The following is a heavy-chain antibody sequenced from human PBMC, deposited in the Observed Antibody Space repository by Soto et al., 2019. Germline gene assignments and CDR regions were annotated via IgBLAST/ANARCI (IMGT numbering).Heavy chain of an antibody. J-gene: IGHJ6*02. CDR1: GGSVSGYY. D-gene: IGHD1-1*01. CDR3: TRHAIIPKLQYGMDV. Sequence: PSETLSLTCTVPGGSVSGYYWSWIRQPPGKGLEWLGYIFYRGTTLYNPSVRSRVTISVDTSKSQFSLRLSSVTAADTAVYYCTRHAIIPKLQYGMDVWGQGTTVTVSS. V-gene: IGHV4-59*02. CDR2: IFYRGTT.